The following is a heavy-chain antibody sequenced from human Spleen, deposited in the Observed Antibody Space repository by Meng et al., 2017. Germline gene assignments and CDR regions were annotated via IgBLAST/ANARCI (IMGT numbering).Heavy chain of an antibody. Sequence: GGSLRLSCKGSGYIFTNYWIAWVRQMPGKGLEWMGIIYPDNSDTRYSPSFQGQVTISADKSISTAFLQWSSLRASDSAMYYCARGGQVVAATFASWGQGTLVTVSS. J-gene: IGHJ4*02. CDR3: ARGGQVVAATFAS. D-gene: IGHD2-15*01. V-gene: IGHV5-51*01. CDR2: IYPDNSDT. CDR1: GYIFTNYW.